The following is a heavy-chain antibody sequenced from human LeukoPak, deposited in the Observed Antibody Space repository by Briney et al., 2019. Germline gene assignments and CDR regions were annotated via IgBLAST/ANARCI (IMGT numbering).Heavy chain of an antibody. J-gene: IGHJ6*03. Sequence: SETLSLTCTVSGDSISTYYWSWIRQPPGKGLEWIGYIYYSGSTNYHPSLKSRVTISVDTSKNQFSLKLSSVTAADTAAYYCARDTAGGSGYYTHLGVYYYYYMDVWGKGTTVTVSS. D-gene: IGHD3-3*01. V-gene: IGHV4-59*01. CDR2: IYYSGST. CDR1: GDSISTYY. CDR3: ARDTAGGSGYYTHLGVYYYYYMDV.